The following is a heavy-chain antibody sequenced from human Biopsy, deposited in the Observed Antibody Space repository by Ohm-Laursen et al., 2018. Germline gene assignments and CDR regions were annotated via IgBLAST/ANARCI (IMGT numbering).Heavy chain of an antibody. J-gene: IGHJ4*02. CDR3: TRAGGGKIYGL. D-gene: IGHD3-16*01. CDR1: GGSISSYH. CDR2: IFYSGST. V-gene: IGHV4-59*12. Sequence: GTLSLTCNVSGGSISSYHWSWIRQSPGKGLEWIGFIFYSGSTYYNPSLKSRTTISVDSSKNQFSLRLRSVTAADTALYYCTRAGGGKIYGLWGQGTLVTVPS.